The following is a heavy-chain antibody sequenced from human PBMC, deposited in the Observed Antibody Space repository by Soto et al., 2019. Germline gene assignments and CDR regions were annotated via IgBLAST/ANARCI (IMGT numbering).Heavy chain of an antibody. CDR2: ISGDGLST. J-gene: IGHJ3*02. CDR1: GFTFSSYA. V-gene: IGHV3-23*01. Sequence: PGGSLRLSCAASGFTFSSYAMSWVRQAPGKGLEWVSAISGDGLSTYYAGSVKGRFTISRDNSKTTLYLQMNSLRAEDTAVYYCARRPDAFDIWGRGTMVTVSS. CDR3: ARRPDAFDI.